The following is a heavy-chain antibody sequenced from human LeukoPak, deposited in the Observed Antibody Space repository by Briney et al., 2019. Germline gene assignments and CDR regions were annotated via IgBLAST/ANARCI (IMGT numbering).Heavy chain of an antibody. CDR1: GGSISSYY. CDR2: IYYSGST. CDR3: ARLRIDSSGYYPYKYYFDY. D-gene: IGHD3-22*01. Sequence: PSETLSLTCTVSGGSISSYYWSWIRQPPGKGLEWIGYIYYSGSTNYNPSLKSRVTISVDTSKNQFSLKLSSVTAADTAVYYCARLRIDSSGYYPYKYYFDYWGQGTLVTVSS. J-gene: IGHJ4*02. V-gene: IGHV4-59*08.